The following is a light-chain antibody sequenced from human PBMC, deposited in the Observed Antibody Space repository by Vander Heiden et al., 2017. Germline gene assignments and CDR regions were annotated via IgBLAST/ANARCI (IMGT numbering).Light chain of an antibody. V-gene: IGLV1-51*01. J-gene: IGLJ3*02. CDR3: ATWDSGLGALV. Sequence: QSVLTLAPSVSAAAGQKVPISCSGSSANIENNYVSWYRQLPGAAPKLLIYDNNKRPSDIPDRFSASKSGTSATLGITGLQTGDEADYYCATWDSGLGALVFGGGTKVTVL. CDR2: DNN. CDR1: SANIENNY.